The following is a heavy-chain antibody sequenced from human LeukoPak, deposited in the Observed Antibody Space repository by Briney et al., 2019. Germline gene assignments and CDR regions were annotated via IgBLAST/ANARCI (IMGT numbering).Heavy chain of an antibody. V-gene: IGHV4-34*01. CDR2: VYYSGSA. CDR1: GGSFSGYF. Sequence: SETLSLTCAAYGGSFSGYFWTWIRQPPGKGLEWIGSVYYSGSAYHSPSLKSRITISVDTSKNQFSLNLSSVTAADTAVYYCARRSVYSYFDYWGQGTLVTVSS. J-gene: IGHJ4*02. D-gene: IGHD4-11*01. CDR3: ARRSVYSYFDY.